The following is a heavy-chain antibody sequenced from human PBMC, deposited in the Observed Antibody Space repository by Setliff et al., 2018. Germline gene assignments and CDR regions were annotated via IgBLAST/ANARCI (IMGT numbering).Heavy chain of an antibody. CDR1: GFTFSSYW. CDR2: ISSSSSYI. CDR3: ARERGDTIFGVVTEMGY. V-gene: IGHV3-21*01. D-gene: IGHD3-3*01. Sequence: GGSLRLSCAASGFTFSSYWMNWVRQAPGKGLEWVSSISSSSSYIYYADSVKGRFTISRDNAKNSLYLQMNSLRAEDTAVYYCARERGDTIFGVVTEMGYWGQGTLVTVSS. J-gene: IGHJ4*02.